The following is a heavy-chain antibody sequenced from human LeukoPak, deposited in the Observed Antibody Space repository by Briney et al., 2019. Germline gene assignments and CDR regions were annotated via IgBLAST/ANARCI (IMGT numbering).Heavy chain of an antibody. CDR1: GYSISSGHY. V-gene: IGHV4-38-2*01. Sequence: TSETLSLTCAVSGYSISSGHYWVWIRQPPGKGLEYIGNIYHSGSSHYNPSLKSRVTISVDTSNNQFSLKLSSVTAADTAVYYCARAKNPYYYYYCMDFWGRGTTVTVSS. CDR3: ARAKNPYYYYYCMDF. CDR2: IYHSGSS. J-gene: IGHJ6*03.